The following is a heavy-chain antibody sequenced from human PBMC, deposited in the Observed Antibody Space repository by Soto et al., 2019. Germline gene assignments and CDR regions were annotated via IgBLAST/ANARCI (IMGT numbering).Heavy chain of an antibody. J-gene: IGHJ4*02. Sequence: QAHLVQSGTEVKMPGDSVQVSCKASGFVSTNHNLHWVRQAPGQSLEWMGRINAGNGNTQYSQNFQGRVNFTSDPSASTAFMELTNLRFEDRAMYYCASDYGSNWRLWGQGTLVSVSS. CDR3: ASDYGSNWRL. CDR2: INAGNGNT. D-gene: IGHD6-19*01. CDR1: GFVSTNHN. V-gene: IGHV1-3*01.